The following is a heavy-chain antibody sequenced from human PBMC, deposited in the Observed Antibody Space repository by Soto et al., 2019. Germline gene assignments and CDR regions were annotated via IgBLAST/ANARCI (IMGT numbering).Heavy chain of an antibody. Sequence: GGSLRLSCAASGFTFSSYWMHWVRQAPGKGLMWVSRIDPDGSTTDYADSVKGRFTVSRDNAKNSLFLQMNSLRAEDTAVYYCTRAISGGPFDYWGQGALVTVSS. J-gene: IGHJ4*02. D-gene: IGHD2-15*01. CDR2: IDPDGSTT. CDR1: GFTFSSYW. CDR3: TRAISGGPFDY. V-gene: IGHV3-74*01.